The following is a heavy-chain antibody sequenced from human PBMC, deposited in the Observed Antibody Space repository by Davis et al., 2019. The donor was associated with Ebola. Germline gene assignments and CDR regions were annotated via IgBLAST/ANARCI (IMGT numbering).Heavy chain of an antibody. Sequence: ASVKVSCKASGGTFSSYAISWVRQAPGQGLEWMGWISAYNGNTNYAQKLQGRVTMTTDTSTSTAYMELRSLRSDDTAVYYCARSNIVATIKDYWGQGTLVTVSS. CDR3: ARSNIVATIKDY. J-gene: IGHJ4*02. CDR2: ISAYNGNT. CDR1: GGTFSSYA. V-gene: IGHV1-18*01. D-gene: IGHD5-12*01.